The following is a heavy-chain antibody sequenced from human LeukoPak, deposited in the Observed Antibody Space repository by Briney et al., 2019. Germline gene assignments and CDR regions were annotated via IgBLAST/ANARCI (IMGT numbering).Heavy chain of an antibody. Sequence: ASVKVSCKASGYTFTRYVISWVRQAPGQGLEWMGWINTFNGNTNKEQKLQGRVTMTTDTYTSTAYMELRSLKSDDTDVNYCARMQKDKDYYYGMVVSGKGATVTVSS. CDR3: ARMQKDKDYYYGMVV. CDR2: INTFNGNT. CDR1: GYTFTRYV. V-gene: IGHV1-18*04. J-gene: IGHJ6*01.